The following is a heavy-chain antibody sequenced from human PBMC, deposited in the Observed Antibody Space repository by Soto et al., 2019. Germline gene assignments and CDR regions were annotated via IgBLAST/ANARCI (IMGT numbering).Heavy chain of an antibody. D-gene: IGHD3-3*01. CDR1: GYAFSTYA. J-gene: IGHJ5*02. V-gene: IGHV3-23*01. CDR2: ISAGGDST. Sequence: GGSLRLSCAASGYAFSTYAMTWVRQAPGKGLEWVSTISAGGDSTFYGDSVKGRFTISRDNSKNTLYLQGNGLGAEDTAVYYWEISEAPESRSGYFTYFGSWGKGTPGT. CDR3: EISEAPESRSGYFTYFGS.